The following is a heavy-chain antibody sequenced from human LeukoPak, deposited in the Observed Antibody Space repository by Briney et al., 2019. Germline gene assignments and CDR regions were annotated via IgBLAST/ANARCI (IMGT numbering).Heavy chain of an antibody. J-gene: IGHJ4*02. CDR1: GYTFRNYA. CDR2: IDAGNGRT. Sequence: GSVKVSCKASGYTFRNYAMHWVRQAPGQGLEWMGWIDAGNGRTKYSQKFQDRVTITRDTSANTAYMELSTLRSEDTSIYYCARGIWGESRDYHFDSWGQGALVTVSS. CDR3: ARGIWGESRDYHFDS. D-gene: IGHD2/OR15-2a*01. V-gene: IGHV1-3*01.